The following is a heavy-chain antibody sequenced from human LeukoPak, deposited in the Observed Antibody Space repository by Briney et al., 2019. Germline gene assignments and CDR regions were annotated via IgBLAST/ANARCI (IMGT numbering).Heavy chain of an antibody. V-gene: IGHV3-7*02. CDR2: IKPDGSEK. D-gene: IGHD5-24*01. CDR3: ARIRDGSNWYFDL. Sequence: GGSLRLSCAASGFTFSSFWMSWVRQAPGKGLEWVANIKPDGSEKYYADSVKGRFTISRDNSKNTVYLQMNSLRAEDTAVYYCARIRDGSNWYFDLWGRGTLVTVSS. CDR1: GFTFSSFW. J-gene: IGHJ2*01.